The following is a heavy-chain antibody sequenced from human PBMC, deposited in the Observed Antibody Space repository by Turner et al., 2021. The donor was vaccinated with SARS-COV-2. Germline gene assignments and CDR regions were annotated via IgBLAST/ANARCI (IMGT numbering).Heavy chain of an antibody. CDR1: GFTFSGSG. V-gene: IGHV3-30*03. J-gene: IGHJ4*02. Sequence: QVQLVESGGGVVQPGRSLRLSCAVSGFTFSGSGMHWVRQAPGKGLEWVAGISDDGSNKFYVDSAKGRFTISRDNSRNTLYLQMNNLRVEDTAVYFCARAGLATAGDYWGQGTLVTVSS. CDR2: ISDDGSNK. CDR3: ARAGLATAGDY. D-gene: IGHD6-13*01.